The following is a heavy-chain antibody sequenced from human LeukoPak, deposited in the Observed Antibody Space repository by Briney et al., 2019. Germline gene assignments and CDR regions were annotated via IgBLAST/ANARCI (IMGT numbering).Heavy chain of an antibody. D-gene: IGHD2-2*02. CDR3: ARAHCGSIGCYSGFDP. CDR1: GYTFTDYY. Sequence: ASVKVSCKASGYTFTDYYIHWVRQAPGQGLEWMGWISPNSGGTNYAQKFQGRVTMTRDTSIDTAYMELSRLRSDDTAVYGCARAHCGSIGCYSGFDPWGQGTLSPSPQ. CDR2: ISPNSGGT. J-gene: IGHJ5*02. V-gene: IGHV1-2*02.